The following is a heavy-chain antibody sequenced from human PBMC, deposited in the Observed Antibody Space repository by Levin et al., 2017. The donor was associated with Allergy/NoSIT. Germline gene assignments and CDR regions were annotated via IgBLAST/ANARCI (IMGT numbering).Heavy chain of an antibody. Sequence: GGSLRLSCAASGFTFSSYSMNWVRQAPGKGLEWVSSISSSSSYIYYADSVKGRFTISRDNAKNSLYLQMNSLRAEDTAVYYCARAIALQWLAQMGIGYYYYGMDVWGQGTTVTVSS. J-gene: IGHJ6*02. CDR2: ISSSSSYI. V-gene: IGHV3-21*01. CDR3: ARAIALQWLAQMGIGYYYYGMDV. D-gene: IGHD6-19*01. CDR1: GFTFSSYS.